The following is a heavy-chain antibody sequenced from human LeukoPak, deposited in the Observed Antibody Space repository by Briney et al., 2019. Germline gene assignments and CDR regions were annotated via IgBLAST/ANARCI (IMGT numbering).Heavy chain of an antibody. Sequence: PSETLSLTCAVYGGSFSGYYWSWIRQPPGKGLEWIGEINHSGSTNYNPSLKSRVTISVDTSKNQFSLKLSSVTAADRAVYYCARGXFVSGWPYFEYWGQGTLVTVSS. CDR2: INHSGST. J-gene: IGHJ4*02. V-gene: IGHV4-34*01. CDR3: ARGXFVSGWPYFEY. D-gene: IGHD6-19*01. CDR1: GGSFSGYY.